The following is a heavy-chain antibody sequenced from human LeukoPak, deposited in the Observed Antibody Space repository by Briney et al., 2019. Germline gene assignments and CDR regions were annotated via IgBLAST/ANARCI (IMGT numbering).Heavy chain of an antibody. J-gene: IGHJ4*02. CDR2: IYTSGST. CDR1: GGSINNYY. CDR3: ARGSGYSYGYPLDY. Sequence: PSETLSITCNVSGGSINNYYWSWIRQPAGKGLEWIGRIYTSGSTNYNPSLKSRVTMSIDTSKNQFSLKLTSVTAADTAVYYCARGSGYSYGYPLDYWGQGTLVTVSS. D-gene: IGHD5-18*01. V-gene: IGHV4-4*07.